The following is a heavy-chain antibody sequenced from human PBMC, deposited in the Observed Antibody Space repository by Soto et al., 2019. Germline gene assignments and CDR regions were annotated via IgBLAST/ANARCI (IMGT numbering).Heavy chain of an antibody. V-gene: IGHV3-48*01. Sequence: GSLRLSCAASGFTFSTYNMVWVRQAPGKGLEWLSYIPSTSIPIYYANSVKGRFTISRDNAKNSLYLQMNSLRAEDTAVYYCARYYDSSGPDLWGRGTLVTVSS. CDR1: GFTFSTYN. CDR2: IPSTSIPI. D-gene: IGHD3-22*01. CDR3: ARYYDSSGPDL. J-gene: IGHJ2*01.